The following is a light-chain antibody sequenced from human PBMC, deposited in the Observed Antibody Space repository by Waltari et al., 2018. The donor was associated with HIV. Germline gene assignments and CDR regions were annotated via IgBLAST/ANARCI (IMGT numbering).Light chain of an antibody. V-gene: IGLV2-14*01. J-gene: IGLJ1*01. CDR1: SSDVGGYNY. CDR3: SSYTSSSTYYV. Sequence: QSALTQPASVSGSPGPSIPISCTGTSSDVGGYNYVSWYQQHPGKAPKLMIYEVSNRPSGVSNRFAGSKSGNTASLTISGLQAEDEADYYCSSYTSSSTYYVFGTGTKVTVL. CDR2: EVS.